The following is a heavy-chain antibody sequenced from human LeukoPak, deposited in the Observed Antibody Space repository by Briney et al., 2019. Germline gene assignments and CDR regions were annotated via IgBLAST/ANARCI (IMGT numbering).Heavy chain of an antibody. CDR2: ISSDGGST. V-gene: IGHV3-64*01. J-gene: IGHJ2*01. Sequence: GGSLRLSCAASGIIFSNYAMHWVRQGPGKGLECISTISSDGGSTYYANSVKGRFTISRDNSKNTLYLEMGSLRAEDMAVYYCARGRQGAKTRYFDLWGRGTRVTVSS. CDR1: GIIFSNYA. CDR3: ARGRQGAKTRYFDL. D-gene: IGHD1-26*01.